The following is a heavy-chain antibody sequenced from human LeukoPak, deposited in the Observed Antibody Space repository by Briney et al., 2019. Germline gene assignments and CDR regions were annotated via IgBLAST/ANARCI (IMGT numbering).Heavy chain of an antibody. V-gene: IGHV3-7*01. J-gene: IGHJ4*02. CDR1: GFTFSSYW. CDR2: IKQDGSEK. D-gene: IGHD3-10*01. CDR3: VRDTLGEGEDADYAVYYFDY. Sequence: PGGSLRLSCAASGFTFSSYWMSWVRQAPGKGLEWVANIKQDGSEKDYVDSVKGRFTVSRDNAKKSLDLQMNSLRAEDTAVYYCVRDTLGEGEDADYAVYYFDYWGQGTPVTVSS.